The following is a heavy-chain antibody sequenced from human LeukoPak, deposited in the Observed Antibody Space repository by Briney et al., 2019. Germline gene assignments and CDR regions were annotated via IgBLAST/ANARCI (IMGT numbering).Heavy chain of an antibody. D-gene: IGHD1-26*01. V-gene: IGHV3-30*14. CDR1: GFPFSRYA. Sequence: GGSLRLSCAASGFPFSRYAMHWVRQAPGKGLEWVAVIANDGKDKQYADSVKGRFTISRHNSKNTLYLQMNSLRAEDTAVYYCARGWELLRGAEYYFDYWGQGTLVTVSS. J-gene: IGHJ4*02. CDR2: IANDGKDK. CDR3: ARGWELLRGAEYYFDY.